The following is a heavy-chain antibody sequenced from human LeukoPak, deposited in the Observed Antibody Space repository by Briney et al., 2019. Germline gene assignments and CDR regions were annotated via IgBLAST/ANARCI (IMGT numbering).Heavy chain of an antibody. V-gene: IGHV3-9*01. CDR2: ISWNSGST. Sequence: GGSLRLSCVASGFTFDDYAMHWFRQVPGKGLEWVSGISWNSGSTGYADSVKGRFTISRDNAKNSLYLQMNSLRAEDTALYYCAKDMTTVTTSGSDYWGQGTLVTVSS. CDR1: GFTFDDYA. D-gene: IGHD4-17*01. CDR3: AKDMTTVTTSGSDY. J-gene: IGHJ4*02.